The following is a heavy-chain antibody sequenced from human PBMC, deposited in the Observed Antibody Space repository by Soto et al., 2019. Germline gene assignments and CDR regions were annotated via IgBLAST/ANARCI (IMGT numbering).Heavy chain of an antibody. V-gene: IGHV1-69*12. J-gene: IGHJ6*02. D-gene: IGHD1-1*01. CDR3: ARDNDRPQLGGNYYYILDV. CDR1: GGTFRNSA. Sequence: QVQLEQSGAEVKKPGSSVKVSCKASGGTFRNSAISWVRQAPGQGLEWMGGIMPIFRTPDYAQKFHGRFTITADESTSTAYMELSGLRSDDTAVYFCARDNDRPQLGGNYYYILDVWGHGTTVTVSS. CDR2: IMPIFRTP.